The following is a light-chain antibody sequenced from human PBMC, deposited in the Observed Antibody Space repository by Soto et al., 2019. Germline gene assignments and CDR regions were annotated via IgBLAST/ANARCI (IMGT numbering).Light chain of an antibody. Sequence: DIQMTQSPSTLSASVGDRVTITCRASQSISIWLAWYQQKPGKAPKLLIYDASSLESGVPSRISGSGSGAEFTLTISSLQPDDFATYYCQQYNSYHTFGQGTKLEIK. V-gene: IGKV1-5*01. CDR1: QSISIW. J-gene: IGKJ2*01. CDR3: QQYNSYHT. CDR2: DAS.